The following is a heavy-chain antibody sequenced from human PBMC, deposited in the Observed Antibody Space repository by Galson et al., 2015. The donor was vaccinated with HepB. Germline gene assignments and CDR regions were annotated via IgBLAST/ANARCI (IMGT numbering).Heavy chain of an antibody. Sequence: QVQLQESGPGLVKPSQTLSLTCTVSGGSISSGGYYWSWIRQHPGKGLEWIGYIYYSGSTYYNPSLKSRVTISVDTSKNQFSLKLSSVTAADTAVYYCARDGFWGDGSGLNYYYYGMDVWGQGTTVTVSS. CDR1: GGSISSGGYY. D-gene: IGHD3-10*01. V-gene: IGHV4-31*03. CDR3: ARDGFWGDGSGLNYYYYGMDV. J-gene: IGHJ6*02. CDR2: IYYSGST.